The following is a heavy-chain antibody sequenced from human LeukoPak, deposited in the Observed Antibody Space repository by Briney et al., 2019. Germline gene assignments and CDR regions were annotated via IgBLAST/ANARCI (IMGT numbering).Heavy chain of an antibody. CDR3: ASSIAVAGYNWFDP. CDR2: IYYSGTT. V-gene: IGHV4-39*07. J-gene: IGHJ5*02. Sequence: PSETLSLTCTVSGGSISTTSTYWGWIRQPPGKGLEWIGSIYYSGTTYYNPSLKSRVTIFVDTSKNQFSLKLSSVTAADTAVYYCASSIAVAGYNWFDPWGQGTLVTVSS. D-gene: IGHD6-19*01. CDR1: GGSISTTSTY.